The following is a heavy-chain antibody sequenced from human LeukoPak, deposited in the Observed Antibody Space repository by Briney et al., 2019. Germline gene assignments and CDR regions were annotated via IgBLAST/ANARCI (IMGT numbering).Heavy chain of an antibody. CDR2: IIPIVGTA. CDR3: ARDVGDYDFWSGSISDGYRLDY. CDR1: GGTFSSYA. V-gene: IGHV1-69*13. J-gene: IGHJ4*02. Sequence: ASEKVSCKGSGGTFSSYAISWVRQAPGQGLEWMGGIIPIVGTANYAQKFQGRVTITADESTSTAYMELSSLRSEDTAVYYCARDVGDYDFWSGSISDGYRLDYWGQGTLVTVSS. D-gene: IGHD3-3*01.